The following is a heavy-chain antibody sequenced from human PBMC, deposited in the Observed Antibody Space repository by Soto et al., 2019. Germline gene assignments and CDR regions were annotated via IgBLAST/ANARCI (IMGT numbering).Heavy chain of an antibody. CDR1: GGSISSYY. CDR2: IYYSGST. Sequence: PSETLSLTCTVSGGSISSYYWSWIRQPPGKGLEWIGYIYYSGSTNYNPSLKSRVTISVDTSKNQFSLKLSSVTAADTAVYYCARDIAVAGDQYYYYGMDVWGQGTTVT. D-gene: IGHD6-19*01. CDR3: ARDIAVAGDQYYYYGMDV. J-gene: IGHJ6*02. V-gene: IGHV4-59*01.